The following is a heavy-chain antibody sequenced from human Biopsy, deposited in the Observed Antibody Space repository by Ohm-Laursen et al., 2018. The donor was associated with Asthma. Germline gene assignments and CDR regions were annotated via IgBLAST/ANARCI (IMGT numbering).Heavy chain of an antibody. J-gene: IGHJ6*02. CDR1: GDSFSNYA. V-gene: IGHV1-69*01. Sequence: EPSVKVSCKASGDSFSNYAISWVRQAPGQGLEWMGGLIPVLGTPDHAQMFEGRVTKTADESTSPAYMELSSLSSEDTAVYYCARGYSGSDRIVYYYSGLEVWGQGTTVTVSS. CDR3: ARGYSGSDRIVYYYSGLEV. CDR2: LIPVLGTP. D-gene: IGHD5-12*01.